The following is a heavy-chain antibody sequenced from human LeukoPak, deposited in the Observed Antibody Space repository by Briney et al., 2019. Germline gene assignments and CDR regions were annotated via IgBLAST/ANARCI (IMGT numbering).Heavy chain of an antibody. V-gene: IGHV1-24*01. D-gene: IGHD6-13*01. CDR3: ARDWGLGIAAAVVRFDP. CDR1: GYTLTELS. CDR2: FDPEDGET. Sequence: ASVKVSCKVSGYTLTELSMHWVRQAPGKGLEWMGGFDPEDGETIYAQKLQGRVTMTTDTSTSTAYMELRSLRSDDTAVYYCARDWGLGIAAAVVRFDPWGQGTLVTVSS. J-gene: IGHJ5*02.